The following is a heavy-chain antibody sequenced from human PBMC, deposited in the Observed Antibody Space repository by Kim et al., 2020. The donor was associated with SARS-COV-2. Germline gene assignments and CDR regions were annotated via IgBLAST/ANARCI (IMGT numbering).Heavy chain of an antibody. Sequence: GGSLRLSCAASGFTFTNYDMSWVRQAPGKGLEWVSRISGDTERTNYVASVRGRFTITRDNSKNTLYLQMDSLRADDTAIYYCTGDTWRSAYRGQGTLVIVSS. CDR2: ISGDTERT. V-gene: IGHV3-23*01. CDR1: GFTFTNYD. J-gene: IGHJ4*02. CDR3: TGDTWRSAY. D-gene: IGHD1-1*01.